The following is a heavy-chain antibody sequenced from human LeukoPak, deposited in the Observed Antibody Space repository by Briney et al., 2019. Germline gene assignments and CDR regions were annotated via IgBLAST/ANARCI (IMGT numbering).Heavy chain of an antibody. CDR1: GFTVSSNY. V-gene: IGHV3-66*01. Sequence: GGSLRLSCAASGFTVSSNYMSWVRQAPGKGLEWVSVIYSGGSTYYADSVKGRFTISRENAKNSLYLQMNSLRAGDTAVYYCARVYYDSSGYYYFDYWGQGTLVTVSS. J-gene: IGHJ4*02. CDR3: ARVYYDSSGYYYFDY. D-gene: IGHD3-22*01. CDR2: IYSGGST.